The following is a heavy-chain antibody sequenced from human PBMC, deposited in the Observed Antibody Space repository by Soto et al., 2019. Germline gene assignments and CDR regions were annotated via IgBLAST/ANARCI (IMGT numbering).Heavy chain of an antibody. CDR3: TARDGYNYEVDY. Sequence: HPGGSLRLSCAASGFTFSGSTMHWVRQASGKGLEWVGRIRSKPNNYATAYGASVEGRFTISRDDSKNTAYLQMNTLKTEDTALYYCTARDGYNYEVDYWGQGTLVTVSS. D-gene: IGHD5-12*01. J-gene: IGHJ4*02. CDR1: GFTFSGST. CDR2: IRSKPNNYAT. V-gene: IGHV3-73*01.